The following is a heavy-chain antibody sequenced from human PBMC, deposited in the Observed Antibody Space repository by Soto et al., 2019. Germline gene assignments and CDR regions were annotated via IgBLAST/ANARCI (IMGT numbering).Heavy chain of an antibody. Sequence: PGGSLRLSCAASGFTFSSYAMSWVRQAPGKGLEWVSAISGSGGSTYYADSVKGRFTISRDNSKNTLYLQMNSLRAEDTAVYYCAKLGSFAAADYYYGMDVWGQGTTVTVSS. CDR3: AKLGSFAAADYYYGMDV. CDR2: ISGSGGST. V-gene: IGHV3-23*01. CDR1: GFTFSSYA. J-gene: IGHJ6*02. D-gene: IGHD6-13*01.